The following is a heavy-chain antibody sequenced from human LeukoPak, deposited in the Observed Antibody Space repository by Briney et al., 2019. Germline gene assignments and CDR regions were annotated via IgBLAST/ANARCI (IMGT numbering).Heavy chain of an antibody. J-gene: IGHJ5*02. D-gene: IGHD1-26*01. Sequence: ASVKVSCKASGFTFTDYYMHWLRQAPGQGLEWLGWINPNSGGTNYAQKFQGRVTMTRDTSISTAYMELSRLRSDDTAVYYCARERIVGATSFDPWGQGTLVTVSS. CDR2: INPNSGGT. CDR3: ARERIVGATSFDP. V-gene: IGHV1-2*02. CDR1: GFTFTDYY.